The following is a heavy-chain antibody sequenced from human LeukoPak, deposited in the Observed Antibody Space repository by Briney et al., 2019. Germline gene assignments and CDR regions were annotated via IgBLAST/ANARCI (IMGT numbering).Heavy chain of an antibody. CDR3: AKDIEAPYCGGDCYQFDY. Sequence: GGSLRLSCAASGFTFSSYAMSWVRQAPGKGLEWVSAISASGGSTYYADSVKGRFTISRDNSKNTLYLQMNSLRAEDTAVYYCAKDIEAPYCGGDCYQFDYWGQGTLVTVSS. V-gene: IGHV3-23*01. CDR1: GFTFSSYA. D-gene: IGHD2-21*02. J-gene: IGHJ4*02. CDR2: ISASGGST.